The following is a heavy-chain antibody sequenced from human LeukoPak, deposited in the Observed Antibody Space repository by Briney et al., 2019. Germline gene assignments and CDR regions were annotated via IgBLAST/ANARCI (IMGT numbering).Heavy chain of an antibody. CDR3: ARGRKGYDILTGYYTFDY. V-gene: IGHV1-69*13. D-gene: IGHD3-9*01. CDR2: IIPIFGTA. Sequence: ASVNLCCTASGCTFSSYAISWVRQAPGQGLEWMGGIIPIFGTANYAQTFQGRVTITADESTSTAYMELSSMGSEDTAVYYCARGRKGYDILTGYYTFDYWGQGTLVTVSS. CDR1: GCTFSSYA. J-gene: IGHJ4*02.